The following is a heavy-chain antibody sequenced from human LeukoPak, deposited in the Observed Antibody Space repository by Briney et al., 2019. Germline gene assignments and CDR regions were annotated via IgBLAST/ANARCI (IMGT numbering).Heavy chain of an antibody. Sequence: AASVKVSCKASGYTFSSYAIQWVRQAPGQRLEWMGWINAGNGDTKYSQRFQGRVTITRDTSASTAYMEVSSLRSEDTAVYYCAREGRGDYGDYWGQGTLVTVSS. CDR2: INAGNGDT. J-gene: IGHJ4*02. D-gene: IGHD4-17*01. CDR3: AREGRGDYGDY. CDR1: GYTFSSYA. V-gene: IGHV1-3*01.